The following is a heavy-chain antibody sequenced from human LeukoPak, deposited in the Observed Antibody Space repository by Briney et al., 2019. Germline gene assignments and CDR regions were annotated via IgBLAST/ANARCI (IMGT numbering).Heavy chain of an antibody. J-gene: IGHJ4*02. V-gene: IGHV4-34*01. D-gene: IGHD2-2*01. CDR1: GGSFSGYY. Sequence: SETLSLTCAVYGGSFSGYYWSWIRQPPGKGLERIGEINHSGSTNYNPSLKSRVTISVDTSKNQFSLKLSSVTAADTAVYYCARVKVVVVPAAMDYWGQGTLVTVSS. CDR2: INHSGST. CDR3: ARVKVVVVPAAMDY.